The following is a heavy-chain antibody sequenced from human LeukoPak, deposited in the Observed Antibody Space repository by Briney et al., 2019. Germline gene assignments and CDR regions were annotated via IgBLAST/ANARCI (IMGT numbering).Heavy chain of an antibody. CDR2: INPTGGST. CDR1: RYTFTSYY. CDR3: ARDNSVEDTAWWFDP. D-gene: IGHD4-23*01. J-gene: IGHJ5*02. V-gene: IGHV1-46*01. Sequence: ASVKVSCKASRYTFTSYYMHWVRQAPGPGLEWMGIINPTGGSTTYAQKFQGRITMTRDMSTSTVYMDLSSLRSEDTAVYYCARDNSVEDTAWWFDPWGQGTLVTVSS.